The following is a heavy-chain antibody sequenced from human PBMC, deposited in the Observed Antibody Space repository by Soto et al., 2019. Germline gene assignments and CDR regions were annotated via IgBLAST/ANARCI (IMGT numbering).Heavy chain of an antibody. CDR1: GFTFSSYA. V-gene: IGHV3-23*01. Sequence: LRLSCAASGFTFSSYAMSWVRQAPGKGLEWASAISGSGGSTYYADSVKGRFTISRDNSKNTLYLQMNSLRAEDTAVYYCAKDSSSEGYYYYYYGMDVWGQGTTVTVSS. D-gene: IGHD6-6*01. CDR2: ISGSGGST. CDR3: AKDSSSEGYYYYYYGMDV. J-gene: IGHJ6*02.